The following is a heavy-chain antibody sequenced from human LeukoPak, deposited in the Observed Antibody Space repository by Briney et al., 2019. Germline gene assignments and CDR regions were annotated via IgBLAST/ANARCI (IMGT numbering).Heavy chain of an antibody. D-gene: IGHD3-22*01. J-gene: IGHJ4*02. V-gene: IGHV4-38-2*01. CDR1: GYSISSGYY. Sequence: SETLSLTCAVSGYSISSGYYWGWIRQPPGKGLEWIGEINHSGSTNYNPSLKSRVTISVDTSKNQFSLKLSSVTAADTAVYYCARARMAARRKYYYDSSGYLVFDYWGQGTLVTVSS. CDR2: INHSGST. CDR3: ARARMAARRKYYYDSSGYLVFDY.